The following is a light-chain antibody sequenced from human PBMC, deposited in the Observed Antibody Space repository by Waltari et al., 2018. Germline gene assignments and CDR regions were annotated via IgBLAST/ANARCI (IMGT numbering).Light chain of an antibody. CDR1: QAVSTTS. CDR2: GAS. CDR3: QQYDSIVLT. J-gene: IGKJ4*01. V-gene: IGKV3-20*01. Sequence: SLSPGERATLSCRASQAVSTTSLNWYQQKPGQAPRLLIYGASSRATGIPDRFSGSGSGTDFTLTISRLEPEDFAVYYCQQYDSIVLTFGGGTRVEI.